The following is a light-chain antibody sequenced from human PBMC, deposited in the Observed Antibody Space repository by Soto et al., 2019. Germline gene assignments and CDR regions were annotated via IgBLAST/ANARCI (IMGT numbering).Light chain of an antibody. J-gene: IGKJ5*01. Sequence: EIVMTQSPATLSVSPGERATLSCRASQSVSSNLAWYQQKPGQAPRLLIYGASTRATGIPARFSGSGSGTEFTLTISSMQSEDFAVYYCQQYNNWPPGITFGQGIRRETK. CDR1: QSVSSN. V-gene: IGKV3D-15*01. CDR2: GAS. CDR3: QQYNNWPPGIT.